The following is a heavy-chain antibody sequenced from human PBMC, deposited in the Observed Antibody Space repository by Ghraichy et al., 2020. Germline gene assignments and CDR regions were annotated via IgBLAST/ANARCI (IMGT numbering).Heavy chain of an antibody. CDR1: GGSISSSSYY. J-gene: IGHJ5*02. D-gene: IGHD3-10*01. Sequence: SETLSLTCTVSGGSISSSSYYWGWIRQPPGKGLEWIGSIYYSGSTYYNPSLKSRVTISVDTSKNQFSLKLSSVTAADTAVYYCYSMDGFGEVSDPWGQGTLVTVSS. V-gene: IGHV4-39*07. CDR2: IYYSGST. CDR3: YSMDGFGEVSDP.